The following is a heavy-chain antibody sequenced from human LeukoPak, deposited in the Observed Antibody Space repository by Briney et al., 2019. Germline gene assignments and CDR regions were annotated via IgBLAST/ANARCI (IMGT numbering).Heavy chain of an antibody. CDR2: IYTSGST. V-gene: IGHV4-4*07. D-gene: IGHD2-2*01. CDR1: GGSISSYY. CDR3: ARVVGVRVRYCSSTSCYLDWFDP. Sequence: PSETLSLTCTVSGGSISSYYWSWIRQPAGKGLEWIGRIYTSGSTNYNPSLKSRVTMSVDTSKNQFSLKLSSVTAADTAVYYCARVVGVRVRYCSSTSCYLDWFDPWGQGTLVTVSS. J-gene: IGHJ5*02.